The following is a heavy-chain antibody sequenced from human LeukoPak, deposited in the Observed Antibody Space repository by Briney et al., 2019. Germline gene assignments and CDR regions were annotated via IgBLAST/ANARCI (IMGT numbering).Heavy chain of an antibody. CDR1: GYSISSGYY. D-gene: IGHD1-14*01. Sequence: SETLSLTCAVSGYSISSGYYWGWIRQPPGKGLEWIGNIYHSGNTYYNPSPKSRVTISVDTSKNQFFLRLNSVTAADTAVYYCARQPSGTAAFDIWGQGTVVTVSS. CDR2: IYHSGNT. CDR3: ARQPSGTAAFDI. V-gene: IGHV4-38-2*01. J-gene: IGHJ3*02.